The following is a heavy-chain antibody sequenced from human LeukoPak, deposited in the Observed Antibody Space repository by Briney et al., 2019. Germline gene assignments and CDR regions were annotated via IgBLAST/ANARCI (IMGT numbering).Heavy chain of an antibody. Sequence: GGSLRLSCAASGFTFSNYAMTWVRQAPGKGLEWVSAISGSGGSTYYADSVKGRFTISRDNSKNTLYLQMNSLRAEDTAVYYCAKNGRSSMSPNWFDPWGQGTLVTVSS. CDR1: GFTFSNYA. CDR3: AKNGRSSMSPNWFDP. CDR2: ISGSGGST. V-gene: IGHV3-23*01. D-gene: IGHD6-6*01. J-gene: IGHJ5*02.